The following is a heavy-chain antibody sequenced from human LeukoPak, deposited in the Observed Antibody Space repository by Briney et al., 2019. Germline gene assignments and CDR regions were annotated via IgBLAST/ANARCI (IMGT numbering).Heavy chain of an antibody. J-gene: IGHJ4*02. CDR2: INHSGST. Sequence: SETLSLTCAVYGVSFGGYYWSWIRQPPGKGLEWIGEINHSGSTNYNPSLKSRVTISVDTSKNQFSLKLSSVTAADTAVYYCARGHCVAACPKLPYDYWGQGTLVTVSS. CDR3: ARGHCVAACPKLPYDY. V-gene: IGHV4-34*01. CDR1: GVSFGGYY. D-gene: IGHD6-6*01.